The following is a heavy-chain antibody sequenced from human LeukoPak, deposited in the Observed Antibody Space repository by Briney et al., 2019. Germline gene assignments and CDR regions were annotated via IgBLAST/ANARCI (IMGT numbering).Heavy chain of an antibody. V-gene: IGHV4-34*01. D-gene: IGHD6-6*01. CDR2: INHSGST. Sequence: SETLSLTCAVYGGSFSGYYWSWIRQPPGMGLEWIGEINHSGSTNYNPSLKSRVTISVDTSKNQFSLKLSSVTAADTAVYYCARGRSTIWYSSSLDYWGQGTLVTVSS. J-gene: IGHJ4*02. CDR1: GGSFSGYY. CDR3: ARGRSTIWYSSSLDY.